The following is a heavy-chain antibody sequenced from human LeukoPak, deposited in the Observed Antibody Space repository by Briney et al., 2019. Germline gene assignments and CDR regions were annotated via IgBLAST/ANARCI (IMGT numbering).Heavy chain of an antibody. Sequence: GGSLRLSCAASGFTFSNYAMTWVRQAPGKGLEWVSTISGSGGSTYYADSVKGRFTISRDNSSSTLYLQMNGLRADDTAVYYCAKAFLGVGSTTNFDYGGRGPLVTVSS. CDR2: ISGSGGST. D-gene: IGHD3-3*01. CDR1: GFTFSNYA. J-gene: IGHJ4*02. V-gene: IGHV3-23*01. CDR3: AKAFLGVGSTTNFDY.